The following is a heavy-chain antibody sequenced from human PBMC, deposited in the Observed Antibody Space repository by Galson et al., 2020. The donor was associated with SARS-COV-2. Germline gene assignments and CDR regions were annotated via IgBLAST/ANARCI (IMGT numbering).Heavy chain of an antibody. Sequence: PSYTLTLTYSVSFPSTSSTNYIWFRIRLPPGRGLEWIRDTSYAGNTYKNPFITSRVTISIDTSKNQFSLELSSVTAADTAFYYCARHRESLDATTGFDYWGRGTLVTVSS. CDR3: ARHRESLDATTGFDY. D-gene: IGHD1-26*01. V-gene: IGHV4-39*07. J-gene: IGHJ4*02. CDR1: FPSTSSTNYI. CDR2: TSYAGNT.